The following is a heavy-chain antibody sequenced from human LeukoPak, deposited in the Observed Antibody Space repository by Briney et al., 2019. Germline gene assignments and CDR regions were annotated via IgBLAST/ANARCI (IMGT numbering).Heavy chain of an antibody. CDR3: AKDYCSSTSCHDY. V-gene: IGHV3-30*02. Sequence: GGSLRLSCAASGFTFSSYGMHWVRQAPGKGLEWVAFIRYDGSNKYYADSVKGRFTISRDNSKNTLYLQMNSLRAEDTAVYYCAKDYCSSTSCHDYWGQGTLVTVSS. J-gene: IGHJ4*02. CDR2: IRYDGSNK. CDR1: GFTFSSYG. D-gene: IGHD2-2*01.